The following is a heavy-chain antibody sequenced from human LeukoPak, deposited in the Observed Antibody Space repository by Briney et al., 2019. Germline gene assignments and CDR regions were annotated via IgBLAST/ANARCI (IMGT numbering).Heavy chain of an antibody. CDR2: IRYDGSNK. CDR1: GFTFSSYG. Sequence: PGGSLRLSCAASGFTFSSYGMHWVRQAPGKGLEWVAFIRYDGSNKYYADSVKGRFTISRDNSKNTLYLQMNSLRAEDTAVYYCARPNQGSGYDFGFDYWGQGTLVTVSS. D-gene: IGHD5-12*01. V-gene: IGHV3-30*02. J-gene: IGHJ4*02. CDR3: ARPNQGSGYDFGFDY.